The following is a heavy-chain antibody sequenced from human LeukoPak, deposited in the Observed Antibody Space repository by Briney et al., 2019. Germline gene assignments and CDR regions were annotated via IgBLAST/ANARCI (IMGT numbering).Heavy chain of an antibody. D-gene: IGHD2-15*01. J-gene: IGHJ4*02. CDR1: GGSFSGYY. Sequence: SSETLSLTCAVYGGSFSGYYWSWIRQPPGKGLEWIGEINHSGSTNYNPSLKSRATISVDTSKNQFSLKLSSVTAADTAVYYCAGVAASYYFDYWGQGTLVTVSS. CDR3: AGVAASYYFDY. CDR2: INHSGST. V-gene: IGHV4-34*01.